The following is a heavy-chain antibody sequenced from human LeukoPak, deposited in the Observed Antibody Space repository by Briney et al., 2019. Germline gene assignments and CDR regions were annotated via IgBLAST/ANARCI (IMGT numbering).Heavy chain of an antibody. CDR3: ARDIEGQWLSFGWFDP. CDR1: GDSVSSNSAA. Sequence: SQTLPLTCAISGDSVSSNSAAWNWIRQSPSRGLEWLGRTYYRSKWYNDYTVSVKSRITINPDTSKNQFSLQLNSVTPEDTAVYYCARDIEGQWLSFGWFDPWGQGTLVTVSS. CDR2: TYYRSKWYN. D-gene: IGHD6-19*01. V-gene: IGHV6-1*01. J-gene: IGHJ5*02.